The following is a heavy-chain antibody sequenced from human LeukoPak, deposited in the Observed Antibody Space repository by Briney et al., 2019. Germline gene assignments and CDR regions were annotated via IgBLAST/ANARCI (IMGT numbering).Heavy chain of an antibody. CDR1: GGSISVSSYY. CDR3: ANRGNYGYFDY. D-gene: IGHD3-10*01. V-gene: IGHV4-39*01. CDR2: FYYSGST. Sequence: PSETLSLTCTVSGGSISVSSYYWGWVRQPPGKGLEWIGSFYYSGSTYYNPSLKSRVTIFADTSKNQFSLKVRSVTAADTAVYYCANRGNYGYFDYWGQGTLVTVSS. J-gene: IGHJ4*02.